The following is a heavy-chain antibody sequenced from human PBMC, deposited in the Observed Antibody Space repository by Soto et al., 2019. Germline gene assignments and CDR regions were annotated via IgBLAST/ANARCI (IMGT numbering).Heavy chain of an antibody. Sequence: SETLSLTCTVSGGSISSYYWSWIRQPPGKGLEWIGYIHYSGTTNYNPSLKSRVTISVDTSKNQFSLKLSSVTAADTAVYYCARSNYYDFWWFEPWGQGTLVTVSS. CDR1: GGSISSYY. V-gene: IGHV4-59*01. J-gene: IGHJ5*02. D-gene: IGHD3-3*01. CDR3: ARSNYYDFWWFEP. CDR2: IHYSGTT.